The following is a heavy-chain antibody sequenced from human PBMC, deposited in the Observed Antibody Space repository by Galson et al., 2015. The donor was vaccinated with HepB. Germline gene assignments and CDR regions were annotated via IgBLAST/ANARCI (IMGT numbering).Heavy chain of an antibody. CDR3: GKDQGMQEGNSWSYDY. J-gene: IGHJ4*02. Sequence: SLRLSCAASGFTFSSSAMSWVRQAPGKGLEWVSAISGYDGTTYYADSVKGRFTISRDNPKNTLYLQMNSLRAEDAAVYYCGKDQGMQEGNSWSYDYWGQGTLVIVSS. D-gene: IGHD6-13*01. CDR2: ISGYDGTT. CDR1: GFTFSSSA. V-gene: IGHV3-23*01.